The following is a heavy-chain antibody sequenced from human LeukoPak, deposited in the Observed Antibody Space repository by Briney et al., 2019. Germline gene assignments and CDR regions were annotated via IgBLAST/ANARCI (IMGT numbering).Heavy chain of an antibody. V-gene: IGHV3-23*01. CDR3: AKDLGFKVRGYNWFDP. D-gene: IGHD3-10*01. CDR2: ISGSGGST. J-gene: IGHJ5*02. Sequence: GGSLRLSCAASGFTFSSYGMSWVRQAPGKGLEWVSGISGSGGSTYYADSVKGRFTISRDNSKDTLYLQMNSLRAEDTAVYYCAKDLGFKVRGYNWFDPRGQGTLVTVSS. CDR1: GFTFSSYG.